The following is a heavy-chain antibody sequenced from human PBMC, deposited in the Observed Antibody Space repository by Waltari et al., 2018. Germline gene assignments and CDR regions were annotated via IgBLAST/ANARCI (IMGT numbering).Heavy chain of an antibody. Sequence: QVQLQESGPGLVKPSETLSLTCAVSGYSIRSGYYWGWLRQPPGKGLEWIGSISHSGITYYNPSLKSRVTISVDTSKNHFSLRLSSVTAADTAVYYCARGLYYDSSGYYGDAFDIWGQGTMVTVSS. CDR3: ARGLYYDSSGYYGDAFDI. CDR2: ISHSGIT. V-gene: IGHV4-38-2*01. D-gene: IGHD3-22*01. CDR1: GYSIRSGYY. J-gene: IGHJ3*02.